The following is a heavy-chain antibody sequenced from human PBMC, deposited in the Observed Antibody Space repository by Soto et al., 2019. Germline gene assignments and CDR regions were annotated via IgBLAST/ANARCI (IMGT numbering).Heavy chain of an antibody. CDR2: IKPGTSDI. CDR3: ARQLSHICDS. CDR1: GYSFTSYW. Sequence: GGSLKISCNGSGYSFTSYWIGWVRQMPGKGLEWMGIIKPGTSDIGYSPSCRGHVTISADEAVSTAYLQWSSLKASDTAMYYCARQLSHICDSWGQGTLVTVSS. D-gene: IGHD3-3*02. J-gene: IGHJ4*02. V-gene: IGHV5-51*01.